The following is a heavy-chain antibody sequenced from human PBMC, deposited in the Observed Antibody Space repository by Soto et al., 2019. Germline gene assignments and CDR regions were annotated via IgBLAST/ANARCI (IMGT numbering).Heavy chain of an antibody. CDR2: INHSGST. CDR1: GGSFSGYY. CDR3: ARGWVVAAHYYYYYMDV. Sequence: SETLSLTCAVYGGSFSGYYWSWIRQPPWKGLEWIGEINHSGSTNYNPSLKSRVTISVDTSKNQFSLKLSSVTAADTAVYYCARGWVVAAHYYYYYMDVWGKGPTVTVSS. J-gene: IGHJ6*03. V-gene: IGHV4-34*01. D-gene: IGHD2-15*01.